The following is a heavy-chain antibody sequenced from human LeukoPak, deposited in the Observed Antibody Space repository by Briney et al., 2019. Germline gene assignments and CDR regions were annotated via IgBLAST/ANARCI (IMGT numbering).Heavy chain of an antibody. D-gene: IGHD6-6*01. Sequence: PSETLSLTCTVSGGSISTYFWSWIRQPPGKGLEWIGYNYYSGSTNYNPSLKSRVTISVDTSKNQFSLKLSSVTAADTAVYYCARGGAARLHFQNWGQGTLVTVSS. CDR1: GGSISTYF. CDR3: ARGGAARLHFQN. V-gene: IGHV4-59*01. CDR2: NYYSGST. J-gene: IGHJ1*01.